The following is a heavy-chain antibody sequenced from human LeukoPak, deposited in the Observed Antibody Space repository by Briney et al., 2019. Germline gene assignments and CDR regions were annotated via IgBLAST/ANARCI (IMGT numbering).Heavy chain of an antibody. CDR2: INHSGST. CDR1: GGSISSSNW. V-gene: IGHV4-4*02. J-gene: IGHJ5*02. Sequence: SETLSLTCAVSGGSISSSNWWSWVRQPPGKGLEWIGEINHSGSTNYNPSLKSRVTISVDTSKNQFSLKLSSVTAADTAVYYCASGTREWYQLLKWFDPWGQGTLATVSS. D-gene: IGHD2-2*01. CDR3: ASGTREWYQLLKWFDP.